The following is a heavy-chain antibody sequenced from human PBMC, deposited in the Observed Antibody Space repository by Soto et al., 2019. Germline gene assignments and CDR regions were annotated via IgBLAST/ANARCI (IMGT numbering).Heavy chain of an antibody. V-gene: IGHV1-69*13. CDR3: ARPSSIAARGYYYYGMEV. CDR2: IIPIFGTA. Sequence: SVKVSCKASGGTFSSYAISWVRQAPRQGLEWMGGIIPIFGTANYAQKFQGRVTITADESTSTAYMELSSLRSEDTAVYYCARPSSIAARGYYYYGMEVWGQGTTVTVSS. D-gene: IGHD6-6*01. CDR1: GGTFSSYA. J-gene: IGHJ6*01.